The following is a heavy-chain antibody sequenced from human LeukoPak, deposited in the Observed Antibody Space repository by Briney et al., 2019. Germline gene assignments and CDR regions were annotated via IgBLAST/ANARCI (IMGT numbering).Heavy chain of an antibody. Sequence: GGSLRLSCIGSGFTFADYAMSWFRQAPGKGLEWVGFIRTKAYGGTTEYAASVKGRFSISRDDSRSIAYLQMNSLKTEDTAVYYCTRDFFQVLAGTGLDYWGQGTLVTASS. CDR3: TRDFFQVLAGTGLDY. CDR2: IRTKAYGGTT. J-gene: IGHJ4*02. D-gene: IGHD2-2*01. CDR1: GFTFADYA. V-gene: IGHV3-49*03.